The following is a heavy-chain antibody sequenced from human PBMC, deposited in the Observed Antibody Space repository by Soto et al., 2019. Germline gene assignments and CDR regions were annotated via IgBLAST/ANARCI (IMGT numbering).Heavy chain of an antibody. CDR3: ARDLEADY. J-gene: IGHJ4*02. CDR1: GYTFTSYA. CDR2: INAGNGNT. Sequence: QVQLVQSGAEVKKPGASVKVSCKASGYTFTSYAMDWVRQAPGQRLEWMGWINAGNGNTKYSQKFQGRVTITRDTSASTVYIELSSLRSEDTAVYYCARDLEADYWGQGTLVTVS. D-gene: IGHD1-1*01. V-gene: IGHV1-3*01.